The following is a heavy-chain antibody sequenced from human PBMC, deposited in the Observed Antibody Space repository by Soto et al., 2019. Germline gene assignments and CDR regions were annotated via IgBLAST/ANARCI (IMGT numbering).Heavy chain of an antibody. CDR3: ERRSHIVVAQT. D-gene: IGHD2-21*01. Sequence: SETLSLTCIVSGASFSDANYYWVWIRQPPGEGLEWIGSFYYDGRTYYNASLKSRVTISVDTYKNHFSLMLTSVTAADTAVYYCERRSHIVVAQTWGPGTLVTVSS. CDR1: GASFSDANYY. V-gene: IGHV4-39*02. J-gene: IGHJ4*02. CDR2: FYYDGRT.